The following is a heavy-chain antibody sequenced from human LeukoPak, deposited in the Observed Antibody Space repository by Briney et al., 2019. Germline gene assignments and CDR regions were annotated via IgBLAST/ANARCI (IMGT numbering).Heavy chain of an antibody. Sequence: GASVKVSCKVSGYTLTELSMHWVRQAPGKGLEWMGGFDPEDGETIYAQKFQGRVTMTEDTSTDTAYMELSSLRSADTAVYYCARDGLYCTNGVCSSDIWGQGTLVTVSS. D-gene: IGHD2-8*01. J-gene: IGHJ3*02. CDR3: ARDGLYCTNGVCSSDI. CDR1: GYTLTELS. V-gene: IGHV1-24*01. CDR2: FDPEDGET.